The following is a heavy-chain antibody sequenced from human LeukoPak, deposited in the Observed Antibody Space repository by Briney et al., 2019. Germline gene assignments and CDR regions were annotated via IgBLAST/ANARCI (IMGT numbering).Heavy chain of an antibody. J-gene: IGHJ4*02. D-gene: IGHD2-15*01. V-gene: IGHV1-8*01. CDR2: MNPNSGNT. CDR1: GYTFTSYD. CDR3: ARAWCSGGSCYSIL. Sequence: ASVKVSCKASGYTFTSYDINWVRQATGQGLEWMGWMNPNSGNTGYAQKFQGRVTMTRNTSISTAYMELSSLRSEDTAVYYCARAWCSGGSCYSILWGQGTLVTVSS.